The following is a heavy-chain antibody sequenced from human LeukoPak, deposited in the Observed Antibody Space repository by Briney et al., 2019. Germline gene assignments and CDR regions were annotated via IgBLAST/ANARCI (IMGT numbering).Heavy chain of an antibody. D-gene: IGHD3-10*01. V-gene: IGHV4-61*02. J-gene: IGHJ5*02. CDR2: IYSSGTT. CDR3: AGGAYGLGSYAKWFDP. Sequence: PSETLSLTCTVSGGSISSDLYYWRWIRQPAGKGLEWIGRIYSSGTTNYNPSLKSRVTISVERSKNQVSLMLNSVTAADTAVYYCAGGAYGLGSYAKWFDPWGQGTLVIVSS. CDR1: GGSISSDLYY.